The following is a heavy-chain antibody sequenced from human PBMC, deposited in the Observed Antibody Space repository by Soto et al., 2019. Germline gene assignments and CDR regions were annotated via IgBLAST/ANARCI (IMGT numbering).Heavy chain of an antibody. CDR3: GEDRGRGATPGDFGY. D-gene: IGHD1-26*01. CDR1: GFTFSGYA. CDR2: IHGGGNSA. J-gene: IGHJ4*02. V-gene: IGHV3-23*01. Sequence: EVQLLESGGDLVQPGRSLRLSCAASGFTFSGYAMSWVRQAPGKGLEWVSVIHGGGNSAYYADSVKGRFTISRDNSKNTLELEKRSPGGEETGVYLCGEDRGRGATPGDFGYLGQGTLGTVSS.